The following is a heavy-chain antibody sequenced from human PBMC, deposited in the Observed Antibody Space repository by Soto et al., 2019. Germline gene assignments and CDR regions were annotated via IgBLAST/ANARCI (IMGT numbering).Heavy chain of an antibody. CDR1: GGTFSSYA. CDR2: IIPIFGTA. CDR3: ARERPGGYYDSSGYFVSGSYYYGMDV. Sequence: SVKVSCKASGGTFSSYAISWVRQAPGQGLEWMGGIIPIFGTANYAQKFQGRVTITADESTSTAYMELSSLRSEDTAVYYCARERPGGYYDSSGYFVSGSYYYGMDVWGQGTTVTV. D-gene: IGHD3-22*01. V-gene: IGHV1-69*13. J-gene: IGHJ6*02.